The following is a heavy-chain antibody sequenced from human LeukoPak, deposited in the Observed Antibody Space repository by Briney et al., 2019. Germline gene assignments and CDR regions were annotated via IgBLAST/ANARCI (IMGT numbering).Heavy chain of an antibody. Sequence: GVSLKISCKGSGYSFTSYWISWVREMPGKGLEWMGRIEPSDSYTNYSPSFQGHVTISADKSISTAYLQWSSLKASDTAMYYCARHGYYYGSGSSWFDPWGQGTLVTVSS. CDR2: IEPSDSYT. D-gene: IGHD3-10*01. J-gene: IGHJ5*02. CDR1: GYSFTSYW. CDR3: ARHGYYYGSGSSWFDP. V-gene: IGHV5-10-1*01.